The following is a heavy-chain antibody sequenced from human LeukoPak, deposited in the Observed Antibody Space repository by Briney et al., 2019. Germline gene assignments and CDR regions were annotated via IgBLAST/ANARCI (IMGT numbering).Heavy chain of an antibody. J-gene: IGHJ4*02. Sequence: SETLSLTCAVYGGSFSGYYWSWIRQPPGKGLEWIGEINHSGSTNYNPSLKSRVTISVDTSKNQFSLKLSSVTAADTAVYYCARVLMSGDSSGYYYVAFDYWGQGTLVTVSS. CDR1: GGSFSGYY. CDR2: INHSGST. D-gene: IGHD3-22*01. V-gene: IGHV4-34*01. CDR3: ARVLMSGDSSGYYYVAFDY.